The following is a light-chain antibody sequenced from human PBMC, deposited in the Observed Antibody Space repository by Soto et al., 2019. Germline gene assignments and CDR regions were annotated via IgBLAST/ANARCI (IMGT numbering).Light chain of an antibody. J-gene: IGKJ2*01. V-gene: IGKV3-15*01. CDR2: GVS. CDR3: QSYNDWPFA. CDR1: ESLFGF. Sequence: DIVLTQSPATLSVSPGDTVTLSCRASESLFGFLAWYQQKPGQAPRLLMYGVSTRATGIPARFSGGGSATXXXXXXXXXXXXDSAFYFCQSYNDWPFASGLGTRLEI.